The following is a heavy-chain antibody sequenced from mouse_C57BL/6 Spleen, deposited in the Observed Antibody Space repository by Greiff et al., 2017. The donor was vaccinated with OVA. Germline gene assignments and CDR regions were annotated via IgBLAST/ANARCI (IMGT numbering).Heavy chain of an antibody. CDR3: VRQDYYYGSSYAMDY. CDR1: GFSFNTYA. CDR2: IRSKSNNYAT. J-gene: IGHJ4*01. D-gene: IGHD1-1*01. V-gene: IGHV10-1*01. Sequence: EVQLVESGGGLVQPKGSLKLSCAASGFSFNTYAMNWVRQAPGKGLEWVARIRSKSNNYATYYADSVKDRFTISRDDSESMLYLQMNNLKTEDTAMYYCVRQDYYYGSSYAMDYWGQGTSVTVSS.